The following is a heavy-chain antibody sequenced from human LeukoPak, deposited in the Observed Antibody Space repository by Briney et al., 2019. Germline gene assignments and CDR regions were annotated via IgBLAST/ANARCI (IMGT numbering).Heavy chain of an antibody. CDR2: IYYSGST. CDR3: ARGTSAVAGTDAFDI. J-gene: IGHJ3*02. D-gene: IGHD6-19*01. Sequence: SETLSLTCTVSGGSISSYYWSWIRQPPGKGLEWIGYIYYSGSTNYNPSLKSRVTISVDTSKDQFSLKLSSVTAADTAVYYCARGTSAVAGTDAFDIWGQGTMVTVSS. V-gene: IGHV4-59*01. CDR1: GGSISSYY.